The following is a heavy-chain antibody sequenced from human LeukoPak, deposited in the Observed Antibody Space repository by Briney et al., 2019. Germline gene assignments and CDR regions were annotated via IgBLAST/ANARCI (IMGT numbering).Heavy chain of an antibody. Sequence: ASVKVSCKASGYTFTSYGISWVRQAPGQGLEWMGWISAYNGNTNYAQKLQGRVTMTTDTSTSTAYMELRSLRSDDTAVYYCARHPQLGSYQLFHFDYWGQGTLVTVSS. CDR3: ARHPQLGSYQLFHFDY. CDR2: ISAYNGNT. D-gene: IGHD1-26*01. J-gene: IGHJ4*02. V-gene: IGHV1-18*01. CDR1: GYTFTSYG.